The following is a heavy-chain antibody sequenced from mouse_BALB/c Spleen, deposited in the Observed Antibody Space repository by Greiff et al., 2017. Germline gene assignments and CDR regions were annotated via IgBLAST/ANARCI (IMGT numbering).Heavy chain of an antibody. CDR2: ISDGGSYT. CDR1: GFTFSDYY. J-gene: IGHJ4*01. CDR3: ARSTAPGYYAMDY. Sequence: EVKLVESGGGLVKPGGSLKLSCAASGFTFSDYYMYWVRQTPEKRLEWVATISDGGSYTYYPDSVKGRFTISRDNAKNNLYLQMSSLKSEDTAMYYCARSTAPGYYAMDYWGQGTSVTVSS. V-gene: IGHV5-4*02. D-gene: IGHD1-2*01.